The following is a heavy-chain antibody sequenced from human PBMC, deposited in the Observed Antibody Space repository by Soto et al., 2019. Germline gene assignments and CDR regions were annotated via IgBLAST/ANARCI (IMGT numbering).Heavy chain of an antibody. CDR1: GGSISSDHYH. V-gene: IGHV4-30-4*01. CDR2: IHYSGSF. J-gene: IGHJ6*02. CDR3: VREDDGGDRDYYGLDV. D-gene: IGHD2-21*02. Sequence: QVQLQESGPGLVRPSQTLTLTCNVSGGSISSDHYHWTWIRKPPGKGLEWIGYIHYSGSFHYNPSLQSLVTMSVDTSKNLFSLKLSSVTAADTAVYFCVREDDGGDRDYYGLDVWGQGTTVTVSS.